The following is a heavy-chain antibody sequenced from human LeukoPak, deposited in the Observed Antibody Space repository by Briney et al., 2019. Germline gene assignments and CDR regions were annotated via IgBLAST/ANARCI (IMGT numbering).Heavy chain of an antibody. Sequence: SETLSLTCTVSGDSISGYYWTWIRQPPGKRLEWIGYIFYSGGTKYNPSLKSRVTISLDTSKNQFSLKLSSVTAADTAVYYCARLVYDSSGYYYEGDWGQGTLVTVFS. CDR1: GDSISGYY. CDR3: ARLVYDSSGYYYEGD. D-gene: IGHD3-22*01. J-gene: IGHJ4*02. CDR2: IFYSGGT. V-gene: IGHV4-59*08.